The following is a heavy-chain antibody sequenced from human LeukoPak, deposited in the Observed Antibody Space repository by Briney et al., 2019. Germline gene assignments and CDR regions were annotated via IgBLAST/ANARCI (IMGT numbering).Heavy chain of an antibody. D-gene: IGHD3-16*01. CDR2: ISHNGNT. Sequence: SETLPLTCTVSGGSFSPYYWSWIRQSPGRGLEWIGYISHNGNTKYSPSLNSRVTISLDTSKNQFSLKLSSVTAADTAVYYCARGGYYYLDVWGKGTTVAVSS. CDR1: GGSFSPYY. CDR3: ARGGYYYLDV. V-gene: IGHV4-59*01. J-gene: IGHJ6*03.